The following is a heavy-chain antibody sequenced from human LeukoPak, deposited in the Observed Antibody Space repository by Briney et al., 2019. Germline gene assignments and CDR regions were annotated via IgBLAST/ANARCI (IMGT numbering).Heavy chain of an antibody. D-gene: IGHD3-10*01. CDR2: IYHSGST. CDR3: ARRDSGSYYFSTATRWFDP. CDR1: GYSISSGYY. Sequence: SETLSLTCTVSGYSISSGYYWGWIRQPPGKGLEWIGSIYHSGSTNYNPSLKSRVTISVDKSKNQFSLKLSSVTAADTAVYYCARRDSGSYYFSTATRWFDPWGQGTLVTVSS. J-gene: IGHJ5*02. V-gene: IGHV4-38-2*02.